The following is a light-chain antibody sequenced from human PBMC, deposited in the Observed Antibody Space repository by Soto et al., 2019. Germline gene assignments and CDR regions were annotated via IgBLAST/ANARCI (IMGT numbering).Light chain of an antibody. CDR2: DTS. CDR3: HQYNNWPPGT. J-gene: IGKJ2*01. CDR1: QSISRN. V-gene: IGKV3-15*01. Sequence: EIVLAKSPATLYVSPGQRATLSCRARQSISRNFAWYQQKPGQAPRLIIYDTSTRATGIPARFSGSGSGTEFTLTISSLQSEDFALYYCHQYNNWPPGTFGQGTKVEIK.